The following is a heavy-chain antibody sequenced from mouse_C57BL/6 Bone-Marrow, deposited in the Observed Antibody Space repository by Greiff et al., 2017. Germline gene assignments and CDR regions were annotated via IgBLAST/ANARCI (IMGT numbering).Heavy chain of an antibody. CDR3: ARQLRAMDY. CDR2: ISDGGSYT. J-gene: IGHJ4*01. D-gene: IGHD2-4*01. Sequence: EVKLVESGGGLVKPGGSLKLSCAASGFTFSSYAMSWVRQTPEKRLEWVATISDGGSYTYYPDNVKGRFTISRDNAKNNLYLQMSHLESEDTAMYYCARQLRAMDYWGQGTSVTVSS. V-gene: IGHV5-4*03. CDR1: GFTFSSYA.